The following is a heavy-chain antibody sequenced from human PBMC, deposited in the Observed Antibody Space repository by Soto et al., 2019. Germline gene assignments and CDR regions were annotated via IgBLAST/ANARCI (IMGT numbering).Heavy chain of an antibody. V-gene: IGHV4-39*01. CDR3: ARLPLTNYDFWSGYYAPIDY. J-gene: IGHJ4*02. CDR2: IYYSGST. CDR1: GGSISSSSYY. Sequence: SETLSLTCTVSGGSISSSSYYWGWIRQPPGKGLEWIGSIYYSGSTYYNPSLKSRVTISVDTSKNQFSLKLSSVTAADTAVYYCARLPLTNYDFWSGYYAPIDYWGQGTLVTAPQ. D-gene: IGHD3-3*01.